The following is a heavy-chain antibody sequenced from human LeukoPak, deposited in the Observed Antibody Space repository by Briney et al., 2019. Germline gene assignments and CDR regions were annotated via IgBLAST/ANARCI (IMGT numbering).Heavy chain of an antibody. CDR2: INHSGST. J-gene: IGHJ4*02. D-gene: IGHD6-25*01. V-gene: IGHV4-34*01. CDR3: GSRASRLLDY. Sequence: SETLSLTCAVYRGSFSGYYWSWLRQPPGKGLEWIGEINHSGSTNYNPSLKSRVTISVDTSKNQFSLKLSSVTAADTAVYYCGSRASRLLDYGGQGTLVTVSA. CDR1: RGSFSGYY.